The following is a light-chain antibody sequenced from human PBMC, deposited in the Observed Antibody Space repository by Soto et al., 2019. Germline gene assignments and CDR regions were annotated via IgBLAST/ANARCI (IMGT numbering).Light chain of an antibody. Sequence: DIQMTQSPSSLSASVGDRVTITCRASQSISSYLNWYQQKPGKAPKLLIYAASSLQSGVPSRFSGRGSGTDFTLTIISLQPEDFATYYCQQSYSTPYTFGQGNKLEIK. J-gene: IGKJ2*01. CDR1: QSISSY. CDR3: QQSYSTPYT. CDR2: AAS. V-gene: IGKV1-39*01.